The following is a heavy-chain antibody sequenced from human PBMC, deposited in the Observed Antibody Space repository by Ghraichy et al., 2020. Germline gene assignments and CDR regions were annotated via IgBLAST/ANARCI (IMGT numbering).Heavy chain of an antibody. CDR2: IKQDGSEK. CDR3: ARQSSLGGWYVYHY. J-gene: IGHJ4*02. CDR1: GFTFSSYW. Sequence: GGSLRLSCAASGFTFSSYWMSWVRQAPGKGLEWVANIKQDGSEKYYVDSVKGRFTISRDNAKNSLYLQMNSLRAEDTAVYYCARQSSLGGWYVYHYWGQGTLVTVSS. V-gene: IGHV3-7*01. D-gene: IGHD6-19*01.